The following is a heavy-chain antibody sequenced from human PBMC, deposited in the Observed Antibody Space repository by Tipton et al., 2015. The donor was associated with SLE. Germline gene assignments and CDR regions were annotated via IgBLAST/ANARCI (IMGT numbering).Heavy chain of an antibody. CDR1: GGSISSYY. CDR3: ARAWGHSSGYYNWFDP. CDR2: INHSGST. J-gene: IGHJ5*02. V-gene: IGHV4-34*01. Sequence: TLSLTCTVSGGSISSYYWSWIRQPPGKGLEWIGEINHSGSTNYNPSLKSRVTISVDTSKNQFSLKLSSVTAADTAVYYCARAWGHSSGYYNWFDPWGQGTLVTVSS. D-gene: IGHD3-22*01.